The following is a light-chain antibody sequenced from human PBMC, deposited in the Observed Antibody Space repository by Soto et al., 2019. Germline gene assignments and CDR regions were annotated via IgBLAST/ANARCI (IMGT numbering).Light chain of an antibody. CDR2: DVS. CDR3: QQYNSFWT. Sequence: DIQMTHSPSTLSASVGATVSVTCRASQSVSSWLAWYKQKPGKAPKLLIYDVSSLESGVPSRLSGSGSGTEFTLTISNLKPDDYATYYCQQYNSFWTFGHGTKVDIK. J-gene: IGKJ1*01. V-gene: IGKV1-5*01. CDR1: QSVSSW.